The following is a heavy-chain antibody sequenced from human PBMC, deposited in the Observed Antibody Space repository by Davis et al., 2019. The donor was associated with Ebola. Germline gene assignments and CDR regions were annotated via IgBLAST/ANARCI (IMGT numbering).Heavy chain of an antibody. CDR1: EFTFNKYA. CDR2: ISYDGSNE. Sequence: GGSLRLSCAASEFTFNKYAMHWVRQAPGKGLQWVAIISYDGSNEYYADSVKGRFTISRDNSKNTLYLQMNSLRAEDTAVYYCARITVGPEMKYYDFWSGQLHDAFDIWGQGTMVTVSS. D-gene: IGHD3-3*01. J-gene: IGHJ3*02. CDR3: ARITVGPEMKYYDFWSGQLHDAFDI. V-gene: IGHV3-30-3*01.